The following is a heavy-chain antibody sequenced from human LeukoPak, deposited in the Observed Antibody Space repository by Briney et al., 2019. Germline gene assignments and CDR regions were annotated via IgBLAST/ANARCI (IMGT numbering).Heavy chain of an antibody. D-gene: IGHD2-21*02. J-gene: IGHJ5*02. CDR2: ISGSGGST. V-gene: IGHV3-23*01. CDR3: SLRAFWFDP. Sequence: GGSPRLSCAASGFTFSSYDMSWVRHAPGKGLEWVSAISGSGGSTYYADSVKGRFTISRDNSKNTLFLQMNSLRAEDTAVYYCSLRAFWFDPWGQGTLVSVSS. CDR1: GFTFSSYD.